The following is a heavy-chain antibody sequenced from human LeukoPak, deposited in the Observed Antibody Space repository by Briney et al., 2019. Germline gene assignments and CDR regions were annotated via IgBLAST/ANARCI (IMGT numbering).Heavy chain of an antibody. CDR1: GFTFSSYA. D-gene: IGHD3-22*01. CDR3: AKDRASSGYYYDDAFDI. CDR2: ISGSGGST. J-gene: IGHJ3*02. V-gene: IGHV3-23*01. Sequence: PGGSLRLSCAASGFTFSSYAMSWVRQAPGKGLEWVSAISGSGGSTYYADSVKGRFTISRDNSKNTLYLQMNSLRAEDTAVYYCAKDRASSGYYYDDAFDIWGQGTMVTVSS.